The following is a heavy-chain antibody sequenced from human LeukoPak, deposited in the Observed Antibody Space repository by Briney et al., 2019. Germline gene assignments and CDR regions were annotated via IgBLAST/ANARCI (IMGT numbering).Heavy chain of an antibody. CDR3: ARESAAYYDSSGYYYFGWFDP. V-gene: IGHV4-59*01. CDR1: GGSISSYY. Sequence: SETLSLTCTVSGGSISSYYWSWIRQPPGKGLEWIGYINYSGSTNYNPSLKSRVTISVDTSKNQFSLKLSSVTAADTAVYYCARESAAYYDSSGYYYFGWFDPWGQETLVTISS. J-gene: IGHJ5*02. CDR2: INYSGST. D-gene: IGHD3-22*01.